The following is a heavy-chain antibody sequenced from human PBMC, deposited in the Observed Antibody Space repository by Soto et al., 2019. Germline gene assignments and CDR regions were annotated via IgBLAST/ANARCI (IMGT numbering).Heavy chain of an antibody. J-gene: IGHJ5*02. CDR3: ATGRSEVVPGAMDT. V-gene: IGHV4-4*07. Sequence: QVQLQESGPGLVKPSETLSLSCTVSGDSFSNYYCNWVRKSAGKGLEWIGRIYPTGSTTYNPSLKSRLTMSVDTSKNQFPLRLTSMTAADTAVYYCATGRSEVVPGAMDTWGQGTLVTVSS. CDR1: GDSFSNYY. CDR2: IYPTGST. D-gene: IGHD2-2*01.